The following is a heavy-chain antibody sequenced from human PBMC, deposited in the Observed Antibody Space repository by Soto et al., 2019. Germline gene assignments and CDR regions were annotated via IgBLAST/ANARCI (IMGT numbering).Heavy chain of an antibody. CDR1: GFTFSNSA. Sequence: EVQLLESGGGLVQPGGSLRLSCAASGFTFSNSAMSWVRQAPGKGLEWVSVIRTTGTSTYYADSVKGRFTVSSDNSYNTVFLQMNSLRPDDTAVYYCAKGGDVWGSYHAGFQQWGQGTLVIVSS. J-gene: IGHJ1*01. CDR2: IRTTGTST. D-gene: IGHD3-16*02. CDR3: AKGGDVWGSYHAGFQQ. V-gene: IGHV3-23*01.